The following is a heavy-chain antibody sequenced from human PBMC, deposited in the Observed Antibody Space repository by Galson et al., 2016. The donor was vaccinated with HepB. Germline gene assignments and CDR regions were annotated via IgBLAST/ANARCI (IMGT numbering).Heavy chain of an antibody. CDR1: GFTFSSYA. J-gene: IGHJ4*02. Sequence: SLRLSCAASGFTFSSYAMSWVRQAPGKGLEWLSVSSGSGTTTLYADSVRGRFTISRDNSKNTLFLQMNRLRADDTAVYYCAKEKSSLVGQYIDYWGQGTLVTVSS. CDR3: AKEKSSLVGQYIDY. D-gene: IGHD1-26*01. V-gene: IGHV3-23*01. CDR2: SSGSGTTT.